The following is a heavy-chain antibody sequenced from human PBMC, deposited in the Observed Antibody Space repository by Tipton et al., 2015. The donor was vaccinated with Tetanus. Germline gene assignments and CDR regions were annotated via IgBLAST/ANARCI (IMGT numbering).Heavy chain of an antibody. CDR3: ARGGWAVAGSGYYYYRDV. CDR1: GYTFTSYA. V-gene: IGHV7-4-1*02. Sequence: QLVQSGPEVKKPGASVKVSCKASGYTFTSYAMNWVRQAPGQGLEWMGWINTNTGNPTYAQGFTGRFVFSLDTSVSTAYLQISSLKAEDTAVYYCARGGWAVAGSGYYYYRDVWDKGTTVTVSS. D-gene: IGHD6-19*01. J-gene: IGHJ6*03. CDR2: INTNTGNP.